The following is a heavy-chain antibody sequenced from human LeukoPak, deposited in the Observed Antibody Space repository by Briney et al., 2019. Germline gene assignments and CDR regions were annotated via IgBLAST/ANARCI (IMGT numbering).Heavy chain of an antibody. Sequence: SETLSLTCTVSGGSISSGDYYWSWIRQPPGKGLEWIGYIYYSGSTYYNPSLKSRVTISVDTSKNQFSLKLSSVIAADTAVYYCARDYGGNYAFGYWGQGTLVTVSS. CDR3: ARDYGGNYAFGY. J-gene: IGHJ4*02. CDR2: IYYSGST. V-gene: IGHV4-30-4*01. D-gene: IGHD4-23*01. CDR1: GGSISSGDYY.